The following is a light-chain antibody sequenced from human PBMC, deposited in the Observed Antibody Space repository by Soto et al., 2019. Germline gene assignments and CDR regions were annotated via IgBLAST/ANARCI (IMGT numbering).Light chain of an antibody. Sequence: EIMLTQSPGTRSLSPGERATLSCRPSQSVSNNYLAWYQQKPGQAPRLLIYGASNRATGIPDRFSGSGSGTDFTLTISRLEPEDFAVYYCQQYGSSGTFGQGTKVDIK. CDR1: QSVSNNY. CDR3: QQYGSSGT. V-gene: IGKV3-20*01. J-gene: IGKJ1*01. CDR2: GAS.